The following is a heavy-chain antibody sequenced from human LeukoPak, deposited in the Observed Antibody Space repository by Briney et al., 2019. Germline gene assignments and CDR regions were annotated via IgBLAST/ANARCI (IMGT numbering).Heavy chain of an antibody. CDR1: GFTFSSYG. CDR3: AKLLLSGYGGYDVNFDY. D-gene: IGHD5-12*01. Sequence: GGSLRLSCAASGFTFSSYGMSWVRQAPGKGLEWVSAISGSGGSTYYADSVKGRFTISRDNSKNTLYLQMNSPRAEDTAVYYCAKLLLSGYGGYDVNFDYWGQGTLVTVSS. V-gene: IGHV3-23*01. J-gene: IGHJ4*02. CDR2: ISGSGGST.